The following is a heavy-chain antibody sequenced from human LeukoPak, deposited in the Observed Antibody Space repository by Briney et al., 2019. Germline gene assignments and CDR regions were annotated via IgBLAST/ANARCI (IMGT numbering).Heavy chain of an antibody. CDR1: GFSFSSYS. CDR2: ISSDGNSI. V-gene: IGHV3-30*01. D-gene: IGHD5-12*01. Sequence: EGSLRLSCAASGFSFSSYSIHWVRQAPGTGLEWGAVISSDGNSIISALSVKGRFAISRDNSKNPLFLQMNNLRSEDTALYYCVSPTADYPFLYYFDSWGQGTLVTVSS. CDR3: VSPTADYPFLYYFDS. J-gene: IGHJ4*02.